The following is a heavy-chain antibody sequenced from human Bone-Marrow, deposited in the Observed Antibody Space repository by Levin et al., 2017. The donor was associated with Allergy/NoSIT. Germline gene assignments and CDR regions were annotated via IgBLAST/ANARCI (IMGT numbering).Heavy chain of an antibody. CDR2: IIPIFGTA. CDR1: GGTFSSYA. V-gene: IGHV1-69*13. Sequence: SVKVSCKASGGTFSSYAISWVRQAPGQGLEWMGGIIPIFGTANYAQKFQGRVTITADESTSTAYMELSSLRSEDTAVYYCASRWLPNNWFDPWGQGTLVTVSS. CDR3: ASRWLPNNWFDP. D-gene: IGHD5-24*01. J-gene: IGHJ5*02.